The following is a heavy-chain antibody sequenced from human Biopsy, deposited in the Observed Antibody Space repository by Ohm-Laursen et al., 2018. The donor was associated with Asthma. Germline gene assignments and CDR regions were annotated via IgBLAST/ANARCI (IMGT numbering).Heavy chain of an antibody. V-gene: IGHV4-34*10. CDR1: GGSFSSNY. CDR2: T. Sequence: GTLSLTCAVYGGSFSSNYWSWIRQTPGKGLEWLGDTYYNPTLKNRVTISIDRSKNQFSLRLRSVTAADTAVYYCARGWNCGGDCYSLDYWGQGTLVTVSS. CDR3: ARGWNCGGDCYSLDY. D-gene: IGHD2-21*02. J-gene: IGHJ4*02.